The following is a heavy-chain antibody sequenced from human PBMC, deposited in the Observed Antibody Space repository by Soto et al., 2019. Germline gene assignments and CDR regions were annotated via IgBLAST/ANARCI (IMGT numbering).Heavy chain of an antibody. CDR3: ARDSYDFWSGYYSPAKYNWFDP. Sequence: GGSLRLSCAASGFTFSSYAMHWVRQAPGKGLEWVAVISYDGSNKYYADSVKGRSTISRDNSKNTLYLQMNSLRAEDTAVYYCARDSYDFWSGYYSPAKYNWFDPWGQGTLVTVSS. V-gene: IGHV3-30-3*01. D-gene: IGHD3-3*01. J-gene: IGHJ5*02. CDR2: ISYDGSNK. CDR1: GFTFSSYA.